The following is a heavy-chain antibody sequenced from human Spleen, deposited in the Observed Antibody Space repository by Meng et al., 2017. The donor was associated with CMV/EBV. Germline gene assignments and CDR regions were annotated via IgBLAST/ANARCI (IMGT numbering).Heavy chain of an antibody. CDR1: GGAFISHNW. Sequence: FTVSGGAFISHNWWGWVRQPPGKGLEWIAAMYHNGSPNYNPSLKSRVTIFVDKSNNQFFLRLSSVTAADTAVYYCASLYSSSWYPDYWGQGTLVTVSS. CDR2: MYHNGSP. D-gene: IGHD6-13*01. J-gene: IGHJ4*02. CDR3: ASLYSSSWYPDY. V-gene: IGHV4-4*02.